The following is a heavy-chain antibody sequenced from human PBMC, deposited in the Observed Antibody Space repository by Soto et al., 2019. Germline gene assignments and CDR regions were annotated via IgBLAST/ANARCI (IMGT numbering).Heavy chain of an antibody. V-gene: IGHV5-51*01. CDR2: IYPGDSDT. CDR3: ARHRGDFWSHPGYYYYGMDV. D-gene: IGHD3-3*01. CDR1: GYSFTSYW. J-gene: IGHJ6*02. Sequence: EVQLVQSGAEVKKPGESLQISCKGSGYSFTSYWIGWVRQMPGKGLEWMGSIYPGDSDTRYSPSFQGRVTISADTSISTAYLQWSSLKASDTAMYYCARHRGDFWSHPGYYYYGMDVWGQGTTVTVSS.